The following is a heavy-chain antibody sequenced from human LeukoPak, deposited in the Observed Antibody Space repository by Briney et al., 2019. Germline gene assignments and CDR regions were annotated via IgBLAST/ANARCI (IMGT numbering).Heavy chain of an antibody. D-gene: IGHD2-15*01. CDR2: INHSGST. CDR3: ARVRCSGGSCPYYYYYYYMDV. J-gene: IGHJ6*03. Sequence: NPSETLSLTCAVYGGSFSGYYWSWIRQPPGKGLEWIGEINHSGSTNYNPSLKSRVTISIDTSKNQFSLKLRFVTAADTAVYYCARVRCSGGSCPYYYYYYYMDVWGKGTTVTVSS. CDR1: GGSFSGYY. V-gene: IGHV4-34*01.